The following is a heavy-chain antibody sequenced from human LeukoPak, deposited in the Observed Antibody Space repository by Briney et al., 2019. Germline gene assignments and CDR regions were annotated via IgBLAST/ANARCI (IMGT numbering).Heavy chain of an antibody. D-gene: IGHD3-10*01. CDR3: AKDVEAYYGSGSYIDY. V-gene: IGHV3-7*03. CDR2: IKEDGRQK. J-gene: IGHJ4*02. CDR1: GFTFSSYW. Sequence: GGSLRLSCAASGFTFSSYWMSWVRQAPGKGLEWVANIKEDGRQKYYVDSVKGRFTISRDNAKNSVYLQMNSLRAEDTALYFCAKDVEAYYGSGSYIDYWGQGTLVTVSS.